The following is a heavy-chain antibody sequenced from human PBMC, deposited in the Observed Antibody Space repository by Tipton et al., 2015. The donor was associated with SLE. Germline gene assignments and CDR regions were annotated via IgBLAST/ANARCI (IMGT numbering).Heavy chain of an antibody. CDR3: AREGAFDI. CDR2: ISSSSSYI. Sequence: SLRLSCAASGFTFSSYAMSWVRQAPGKGLEWVSSISSSSSYIYYADSVKGRFTISRDNAKNSLYLQMNSLRAEDTAVYYCAREGAFDIWGQGTMVTVSS. J-gene: IGHJ3*02. V-gene: IGHV3-21*03. CDR1: GFTFSSYA.